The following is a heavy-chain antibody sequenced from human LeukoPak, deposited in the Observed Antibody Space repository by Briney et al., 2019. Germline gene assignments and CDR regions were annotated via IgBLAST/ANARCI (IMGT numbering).Heavy chain of an antibody. J-gene: IGHJ4*02. D-gene: IGHD3-16*01. CDR2: ISAYNGNT. Sequence: EASVKVSCKASGYTFTSYYMHWVRQAPGQGLEWMGWISAYNGNTDYAQSLQGRVTMTIDTSTSTVYMELRSLRSDDTAVYYCARDVGRSYDLDYWGQGTLVTVSS. CDR1: GYTFTSYY. V-gene: IGHV1-18*04. CDR3: ARDVGRSYDLDY.